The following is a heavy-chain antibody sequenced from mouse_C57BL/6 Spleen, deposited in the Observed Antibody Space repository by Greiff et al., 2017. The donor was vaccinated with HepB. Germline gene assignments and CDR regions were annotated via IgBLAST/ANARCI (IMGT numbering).Heavy chain of an antibody. V-gene: IGHV1-52*01. CDR3: ARGHYYGSRGYFDY. Sequence: VQLQQPGAELVRPGSSVKLSCKASGYTFTSYWMHWVKQRPIQGLEWIGNIDPSDSETHYNQKFKDKATLTVDKSSSTAYMQLSSLTSEDSAVYYCARGHYYGSRGYFDYWGQGTTLTVSS. J-gene: IGHJ2*01. D-gene: IGHD1-1*01. CDR1: GYTFTSYW. CDR2: IDPSDSET.